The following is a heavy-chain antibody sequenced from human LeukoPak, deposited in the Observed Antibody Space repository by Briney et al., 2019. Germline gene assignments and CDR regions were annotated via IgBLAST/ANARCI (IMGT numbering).Heavy chain of an antibody. CDR3: ASKSLYGDYALDY. CDR2: IYYSGST. V-gene: IGHV4-30-4*01. Sequence: SRTLSLACTVSGGSISSGDYYWSWIRQPPGKGLEWIGYIYYSGSTYYNPSLKSRVTISVDTSKNQFSLKLSSVTAADTAVYYCASKSLYGDYALDYWGQGTLVTVSS. CDR1: GGSISSGDYY. D-gene: IGHD4-17*01. J-gene: IGHJ4*02.